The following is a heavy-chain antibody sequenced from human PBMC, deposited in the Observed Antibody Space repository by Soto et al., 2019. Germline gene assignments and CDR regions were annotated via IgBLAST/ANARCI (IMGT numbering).Heavy chain of an antibody. D-gene: IGHD3-3*01. CDR2: IYHSGNT. Sequence: PSETLSLTCSVSGYSISSGYYWGWIRQPPGKGLEWIGSIYHSGNTYYNPSLKSQVTISVDTSKNKFSLKLTSSTAADTAVDYFARATYYALWSRLFDIWGQGTMVTASS. CDR3: ARATYYALWSRLFDI. J-gene: IGHJ3*02. CDR1: GYSISSGYY. V-gene: IGHV4-38-2*02.